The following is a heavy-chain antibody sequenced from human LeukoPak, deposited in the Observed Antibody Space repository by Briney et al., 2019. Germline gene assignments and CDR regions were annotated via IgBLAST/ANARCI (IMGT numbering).Heavy chain of an antibody. CDR3: ARDDGWSYAFDI. Sequence: PGGSLRLSCVASGFTFSDYYMSWIRQAPGKGLEWVSYMSTTGYTIYYADSVKGRFTISRDNPKNSLYLQMNSLRAEDTAVYYCARDDGWSYAFDIWGQGTMVTVSS. J-gene: IGHJ3*02. D-gene: IGHD2-15*01. CDR2: MSTTGYTI. V-gene: IGHV3-11*01. CDR1: GFTFSDYY.